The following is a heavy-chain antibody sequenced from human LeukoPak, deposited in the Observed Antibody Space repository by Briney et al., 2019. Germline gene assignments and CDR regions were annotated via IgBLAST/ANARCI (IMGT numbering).Heavy chain of an antibody. J-gene: IGHJ4*02. D-gene: IGHD4-11*01. V-gene: IGHV1-2*02. CDR2: INPNSGGT. CDR3: ARWMTTVITPDY. Sequence: ASVKVTCKASGYTFNGYYLHWVRQAPGQGLEWMGWINPNSGGTNYAQKFQGRVTMTRDTSISTAYMELSRLRSDDTAVYYCARWMTTVITPDYWGQGTLVTVSS. CDR1: GYTFNGYY.